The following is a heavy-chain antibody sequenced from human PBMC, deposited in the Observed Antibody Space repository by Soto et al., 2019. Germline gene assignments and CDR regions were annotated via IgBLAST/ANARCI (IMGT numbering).Heavy chain of an antibody. CDR2: INPNSGGT. D-gene: IGHD1-1*01. Sequence: ASVEVSCSASGYTFTGYYMHWVRQAPGQGLEWMVWINPNSGGTNYAQKFQGRVTMTRDPSISTAYMELSRLRSDDTAVYYCAREDTTGMGGVGAFDIWGQGTMVTVSS. CDR1: GYTFTGYY. J-gene: IGHJ3*02. CDR3: AREDTTGMGGVGAFDI. V-gene: IGHV1-2*02.